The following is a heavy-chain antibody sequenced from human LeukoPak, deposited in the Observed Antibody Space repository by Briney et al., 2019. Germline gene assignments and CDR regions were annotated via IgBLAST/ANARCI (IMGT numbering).Heavy chain of an antibody. Sequence: GGSLRLSCAASGFTFSTYNIHWVRQAPGKGLEWVAAISYDGSDEYYADSVKGRFTISRDNSKTTLYLYMNSLRPEDTAVYYCAKATSEGRWAPYDMDVWGQGTTVIVSS. V-gene: IGHV3-30*18. CDR3: AKATSEGRWAPYDMDV. D-gene: IGHD5-24*01. CDR1: GFTFSTYN. J-gene: IGHJ6*02. CDR2: ISYDGSDE.